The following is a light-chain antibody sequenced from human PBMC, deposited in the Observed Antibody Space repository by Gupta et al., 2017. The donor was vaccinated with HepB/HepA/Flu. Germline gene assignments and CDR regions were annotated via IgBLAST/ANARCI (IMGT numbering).Light chain of an antibody. CDR3: AAWDDSLSAWV. CDR1: SSNLGSNY. J-gene: IGLJ3*02. Sequence: QSVLTQPPSASGTPGQRVTISCSGSSSNLGSNYVYWYQQLPGTAPKPLIYRNNQRPSGVPDRFSGSKSGTSASLAISGLRSEDEADYYCAAWDDSLSAWVFGGGTKLTVL. V-gene: IGLV1-47*01. CDR2: RNN.